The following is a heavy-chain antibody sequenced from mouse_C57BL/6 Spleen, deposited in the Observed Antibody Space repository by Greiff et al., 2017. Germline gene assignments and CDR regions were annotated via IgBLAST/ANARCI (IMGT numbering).Heavy chain of an antibody. CDR3: ARSDYGSSYYFDY. CDR1: GYTFTSYW. D-gene: IGHD1-1*01. CDR2: IDPNSGGT. Sequence: QVHVKQSGAELVKPGASVKLSCKASGYTFTSYWMHWVKQRPGRGLEWIGRIDPNSGGTKYNEKFKSKATLTVDKPSSTAYMQLSSLTSEDSAVYYCARSDYGSSYYFDYWGQGTTLTVSS. V-gene: IGHV1-72*01. J-gene: IGHJ2*01.